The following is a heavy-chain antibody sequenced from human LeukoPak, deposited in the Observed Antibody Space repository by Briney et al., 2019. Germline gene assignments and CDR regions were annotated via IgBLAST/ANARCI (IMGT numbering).Heavy chain of an antibody. J-gene: IGHJ6*03. V-gene: IGHV3-30*02. CDR3: ARPRGYYYYYMDV. CDR2: IRYDGSNK. Sequence: GGSLRPSCAASGFTFSSYGMHWVRQAPGKGLESVAFIRYDGSNKYYADSVKGRFTISRDNSKNTLYLQMNSLRAEDTAVYYCARPRGYYYYYMDVWGKGTTVTVSS. CDR1: GFTFSSYG.